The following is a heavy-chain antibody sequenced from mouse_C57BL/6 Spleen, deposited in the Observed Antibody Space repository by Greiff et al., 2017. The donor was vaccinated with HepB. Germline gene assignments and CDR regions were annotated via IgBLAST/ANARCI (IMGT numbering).Heavy chain of an antibody. CDR1: GFTFSSYG. J-gene: IGHJ4*01. V-gene: IGHV5-6*01. Sequence: VQLKESGGDLVKPGGSLKLSCAASGFTFSSYGMSWVRQTPDKRLEWVATISSGGSYTYYPDSVKGRFTISRDNAKNTLYLQMSSLKSEDTAMYYCAGHYGSSYDYAMDYWGQGTSVTVSS. CDR2: ISSGGSYT. CDR3: AGHYGSSYDYAMDY. D-gene: IGHD1-1*01.